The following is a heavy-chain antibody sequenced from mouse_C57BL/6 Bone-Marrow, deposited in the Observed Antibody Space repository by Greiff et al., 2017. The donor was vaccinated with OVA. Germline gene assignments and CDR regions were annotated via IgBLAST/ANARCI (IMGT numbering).Heavy chain of an antibody. D-gene: IGHD2-14*01. Sequence: VQLPESGAELVKPGASVKLSCKASGYTFTEYTIHWVKQRSGQGLEWIGWFYPGSGSLKYNENFKDKATLTADNSSSTVYMELSRLTSEDSAVYFCARHEEGYRGSYAMDYWGQGTSVTVSS. CDR1: GYTFTEYT. CDR2: FYPGSGSL. J-gene: IGHJ4*01. V-gene: IGHV1-62-2*01. CDR3: ARHEEGYRGSYAMDY.